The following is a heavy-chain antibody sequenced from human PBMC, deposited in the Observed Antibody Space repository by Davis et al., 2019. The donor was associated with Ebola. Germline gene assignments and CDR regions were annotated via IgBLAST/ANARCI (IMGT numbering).Heavy chain of an antibody. D-gene: IGHD2-21*01. CDR1: GFTFSNYW. CDR2: INQDGRDK. CDR3: EDVAVG. V-gene: IGHV3-7*01. J-gene: IGHJ4*02. Sequence: GESLKISCVTSGFTFSNYWMTWVRQAPGKGLESVAHINQDGRDKYYGDSVRGRFTISRDNAKSSLYLEMTNLQVEDTAVYYCEDVAVGWGQGTLVIVSS.